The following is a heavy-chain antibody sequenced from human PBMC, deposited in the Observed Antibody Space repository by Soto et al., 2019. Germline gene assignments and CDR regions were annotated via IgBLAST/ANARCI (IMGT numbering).Heavy chain of an antibody. Sequence: SETLSLTCAVSGGSISSSNWWSWVRQPPGKGLEWIGEMYHSGSINYNPSLKSRVTISVDKSKNQFSPKLSSVTAADTAVYYCARDRGHDFWSGYFIFDYWGQGTLVTVSS. CDR2: MYHSGSI. CDR1: GGSISSSNW. D-gene: IGHD3-3*01. J-gene: IGHJ4*02. V-gene: IGHV4-4*02. CDR3: ARDRGHDFWSGYFIFDY.